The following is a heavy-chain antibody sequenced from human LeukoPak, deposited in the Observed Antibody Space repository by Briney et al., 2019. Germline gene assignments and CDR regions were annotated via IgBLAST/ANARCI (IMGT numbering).Heavy chain of an antibody. CDR3: AADRNGYSYGYVYL. Sequence: TSVKVSCKASGFTFTSSAMQWVRQARGQRLEWIGWIVVGSGNTNYAQKFQERVTITRDMSTSTAYMELSSQRSEHTAVYYCAADRNGYSYGYVYLWGQGTLVTVSS. V-gene: IGHV1-58*02. CDR2: IVVGSGNT. CDR1: GFTFTSSA. J-gene: IGHJ4*02. D-gene: IGHD5-18*01.